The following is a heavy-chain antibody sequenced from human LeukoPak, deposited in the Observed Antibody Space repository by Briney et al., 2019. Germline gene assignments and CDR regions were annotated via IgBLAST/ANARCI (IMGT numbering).Heavy chain of an antibody. CDR1: GFSLSNYD. J-gene: IGHJ3*02. CDR3: AKRLYYGSGPLDI. Sequence: RAGGSLRLSCAASGFSLSNYDMTWVGQAPGKGLDWVSTLSDSGGSTYYADSVKGRFTISRDNSKNTLYLQMSSLRAEDTAIYFCAKRLYYGSGPLDIWGHGTMVTVSS. V-gene: IGHV3-23*01. CDR2: LSDSGGST. D-gene: IGHD3-10*01.